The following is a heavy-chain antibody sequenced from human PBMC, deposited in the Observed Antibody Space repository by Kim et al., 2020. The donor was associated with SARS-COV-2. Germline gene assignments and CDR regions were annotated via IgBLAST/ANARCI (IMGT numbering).Heavy chain of an antibody. CDR2: IIPILGIA. CDR3: ARETNGLYYYDSSGYLQDKRPLYYFDY. V-gene: IGHV1-69*04. J-gene: IGHJ4*02. D-gene: IGHD3-22*01. CDR1: GGTFSSYT. Sequence: SVKVSCKASGGTFSSYTISWVRQAPGQGLEWMGRIIPILGIANYAQKFQGRVTITADKSTSTAYMELSSLRSEDTAVYYCARETNGLYYYDSSGYLQDKRPLYYFDYWGQGTLVTVSS.